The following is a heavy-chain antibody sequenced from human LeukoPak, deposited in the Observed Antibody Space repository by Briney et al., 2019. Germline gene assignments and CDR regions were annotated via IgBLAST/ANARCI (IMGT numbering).Heavy chain of an antibody. D-gene: IGHD1-26*01. V-gene: IGHV3-74*01. CDR1: GFTFRTYW. CDR2: INGDGTST. Sequence: GGSLRLSCAASGFTFRTYWMHWVRQVPGKGLVWVSRINGDGTSTNYAGSVKGRFTISRDNAKSTLYLQMNSLRAEDTAVYFCATTSGTYRFDPWGQGTLITVSS. CDR3: ATTSGTYRFDP. J-gene: IGHJ5*02.